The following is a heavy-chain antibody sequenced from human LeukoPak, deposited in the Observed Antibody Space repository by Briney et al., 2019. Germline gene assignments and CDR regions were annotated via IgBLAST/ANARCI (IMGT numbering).Heavy chain of an antibody. D-gene: IGHD3-22*01. CDR2: IYISGISTSGST. CDR3: ARGYFDSSGHSSYAP. CDR1: GGSLNNYH. Sequence: SETLSLTCTVAGGSLNNYHWTWIRQPAGKGLEWIGRIYISGISTSGSTNYNPSLSNRVTMSLDTSKKQFFLNLTSVTAADTAVYYRARGYFDSSGHSSYAPWGQGTLVTVSS. J-gene: IGHJ5*02. V-gene: IGHV4-4*07.